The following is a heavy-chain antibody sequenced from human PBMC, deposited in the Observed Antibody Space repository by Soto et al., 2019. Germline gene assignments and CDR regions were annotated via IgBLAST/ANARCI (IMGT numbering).Heavy chain of an antibody. CDR1: GGSISRSSYY. CDR3: ARQLGPGYDAFDI. CDR2: IYYSGST. J-gene: IGHJ3*02. Sequence: QLQLQESGPGLVKPSETLSLTCTVSGGSISRSSYYWGWIRQPPGQGLEWIGSIYYSGSTYYNPSLKSRVTIALDTSKNHFSLKLSSVTAADTAVYYCARQLGPGYDAFDIWGQGTMVTVSS. D-gene: IGHD3-16*01. V-gene: IGHV4-39*01.